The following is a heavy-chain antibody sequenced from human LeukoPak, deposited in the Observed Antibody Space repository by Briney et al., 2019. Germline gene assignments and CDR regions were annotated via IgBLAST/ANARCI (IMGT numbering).Heavy chain of an antibody. D-gene: IGHD6-25*01. CDR2: IYSGGST. CDR1: GFTVSSNY. J-gene: IGHJ6*02. V-gene: IGHV3-66*01. CDR3: GRLLFYYYGMDV. Sequence: PGGSLRLSCAASGFTVSSNYRSWVRQAPGKGLEWVSVIYSGGSTYYADSVKGRFTISRDNSKNTLYLQMNSLRAEDTAVYYCGRLLFYYYGMDVWGQGTTVTVSS.